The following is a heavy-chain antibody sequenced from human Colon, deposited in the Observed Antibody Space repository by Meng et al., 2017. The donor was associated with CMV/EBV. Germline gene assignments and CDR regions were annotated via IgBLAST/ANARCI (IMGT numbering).Heavy chain of an antibody. CDR2: IHHSGTT. D-gene: IGHD1-7*01. J-gene: IGHJ4*02. CDR3: ARVRLGSDDGITGTTFSLDYFDY. V-gene: IGHV4-61*01. Sequence: SETLSLTCSVSNGSITSGKKDYWTWIRQAPGKGLEWIGYIHHSGTTHYNPSLKSRVTISMDTSKNQFSLKLSSVTAADTAVYYCARVRLGSDDGITGTTFSLDYFDYWGQGTLVTVSS. CDR1: NGSITSGKKDY.